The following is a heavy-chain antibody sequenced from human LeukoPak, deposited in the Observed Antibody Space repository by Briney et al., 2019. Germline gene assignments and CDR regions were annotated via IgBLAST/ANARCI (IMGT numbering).Heavy chain of an antibody. J-gene: IGHJ5*02. CDR2: INHSGST. D-gene: IGHD6-6*01. V-gene: IGHV4-34*01. CDR3: ERAPGYSSSSGGLDP. CDR1: GGSFSGYY. Sequence: SETLSLTCAVHGGSFSGYYWSWIRQPPGKGLEWIGEINHSGSTNYNPSLKSRVTISVDTSKNQFALKLSSVTAGDTAVYYCERAPGYSSSSGGLDPWGQGTLVTVSS.